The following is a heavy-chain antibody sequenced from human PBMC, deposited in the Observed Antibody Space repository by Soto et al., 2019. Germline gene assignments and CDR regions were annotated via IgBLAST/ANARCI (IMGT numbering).Heavy chain of an antibody. D-gene: IGHD3-22*01. J-gene: IGHJ4*02. CDR1: GYTFTGYY. CDR2: INPNSGGT. Sequence: KVSCKASGYTFTGYYMHWVRQAPGQGLEWMGWINPNSGGTNYAQKFQGRVTMTRDTSISTAYMELSRLRSDDTAVYYCARGYYDSSGYYYVIGYFDYWGQGTLVTVSS. CDR3: ARGYYDSSGYYYVIGYFDY. V-gene: IGHV1-2*02.